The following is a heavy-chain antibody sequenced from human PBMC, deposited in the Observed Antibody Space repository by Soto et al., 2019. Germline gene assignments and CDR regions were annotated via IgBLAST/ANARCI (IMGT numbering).Heavy chain of an antibody. Sequence: QVQLQQWGAGLLKPSETLSLTCAVYGGSFSGYYWSWIRQPPGKGLEWIGEINHSGSTNYNPSLKRRVTVSVDTSKNQFSLKLSSVTAADTAVYYCARGGVVVPAAITDYYYYMDVWGKGTTVTVSS. CDR2: INHSGST. J-gene: IGHJ6*03. CDR3: ARGGVVVPAAITDYYYYMDV. V-gene: IGHV4-34*01. CDR1: GGSFSGYY. D-gene: IGHD2-2*01.